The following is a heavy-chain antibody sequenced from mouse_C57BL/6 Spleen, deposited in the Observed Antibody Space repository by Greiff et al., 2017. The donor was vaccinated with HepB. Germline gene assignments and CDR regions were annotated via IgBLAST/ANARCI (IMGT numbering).Heavy chain of an antibody. J-gene: IGHJ4*01. D-gene: IGHD2-5*01. CDR2: INPNNGGT. CDR3: ARGDYSNYGYYAMDY. Sequence: EVQLQQSGPELVKPGASVKISCKASGYTFTDYYMNWVKQSHGKSLEWIGDINPNNGGTSYNQKFKGKATLTVDKSSSTAYMELRSLTSEDSAVYYCARGDYSNYGYYAMDYWGQGTSVTVSS. CDR1: GYTFTDYY. V-gene: IGHV1-26*01.